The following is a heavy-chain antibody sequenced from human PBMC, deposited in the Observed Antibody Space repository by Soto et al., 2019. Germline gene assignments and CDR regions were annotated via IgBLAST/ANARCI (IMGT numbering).Heavy chain of an antibody. CDR1: GFTFSSYA. CDR2: ISGSGGST. V-gene: IGHV3-23*01. D-gene: IGHD6-19*01. Sequence: EVQLLESGGGLVQPGGSLRLSCAASGFTFSSYAMSWVRQAPGKGLEWVSAISGSGGSTFYADSVKGRFTISRDNSKNTLYLQMNSLRAEDTAVYYCEKDERWSSGPTGYWGQGTLVTVSS. CDR3: EKDERWSSGPTGY. J-gene: IGHJ4*02.